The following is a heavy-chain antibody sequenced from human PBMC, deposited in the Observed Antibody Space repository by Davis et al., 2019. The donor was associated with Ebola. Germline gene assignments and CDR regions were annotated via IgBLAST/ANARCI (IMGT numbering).Heavy chain of an antibody. CDR2: ISGTGGST. D-gene: IGHD6-19*01. CDR3: AKGSSGWYTPNFDY. V-gene: IGHV3-23*01. Sequence: GESLKISCAASGFTFTIHAMSWVRQAPGKGLEWVSAISGTGGSTYFADSVKGWFTISRDNSKNTLYLQMNSLRAEDTALYYCAKGSSGWYTPNFDYWGQGTLVTVSS. J-gene: IGHJ4*02. CDR1: GFTFTIHA.